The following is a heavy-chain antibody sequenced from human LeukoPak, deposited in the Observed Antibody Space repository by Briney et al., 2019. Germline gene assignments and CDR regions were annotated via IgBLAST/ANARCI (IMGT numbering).Heavy chain of an antibody. V-gene: IGHV3-23*01. D-gene: IGHD1-1*01. CDR2: ISGSGGST. CDR1: GFTFSSYA. CDR3: AKAPNWNDGPLYYFDY. Sequence: PGGSLRLSCAASGFTFSSYAVSWVRQAPGKGLEWVSAISGSGGSTYYADSVKGRFTISRDNSKNTLYLQMNSLRAEDTAVYYCAKAPNWNDGPLYYFDYWGQGTLVTVSS. J-gene: IGHJ4*02.